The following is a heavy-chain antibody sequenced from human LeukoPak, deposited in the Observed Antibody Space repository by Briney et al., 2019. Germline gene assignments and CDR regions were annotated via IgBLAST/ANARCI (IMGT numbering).Heavy chain of an antibody. CDR1: GFTFSSYS. Sequence: GGSLRLSCAASGFTFSSYSMNWVRQAPGKGLEWVSYISSSGSTIYYADSVKGRFTISRDNAKNSLYLQMNSLRAEDTAVYYCARDRVGWFDPWGQGTLVTVSS. J-gene: IGHJ5*02. D-gene: IGHD3-10*01. CDR2: ISSSGSTI. CDR3: ARDRVGWFDP. V-gene: IGHV3-48*04.